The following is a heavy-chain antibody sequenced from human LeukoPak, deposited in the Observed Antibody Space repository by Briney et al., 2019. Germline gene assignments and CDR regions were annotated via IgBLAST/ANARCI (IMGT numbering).Heavy chain of an antibody. CDR1: GFTFSRSA. Sequence: GRSLRLSCAASGFTFSRSAMTWVRQGPGTGLEFVASIIYSGGATYYADSVKGRFTISRDNSKNTLSLQMNSLRAEDTALYYCAKDGLYYDGSEHVYYFDSWGQGTLVTVSS. V-gene: IGHV3-23*01. J-gene: IGHJ4*02. CDR2: IIYSGGAT. D-gene: IGHD3-22*01. CDR3: AKDGLYYDGSEHVYYFDS.